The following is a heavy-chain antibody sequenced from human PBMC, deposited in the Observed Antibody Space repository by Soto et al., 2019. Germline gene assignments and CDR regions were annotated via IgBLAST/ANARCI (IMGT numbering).Heavy chain of an antibody. J-gene: IGHJ3*02. Sequence: GGSLRLSCAASGFTFSSYWMSWVRQAPGKGLEWVANIKQDGSEKYYVDSVKGRFTISRDNAKNSLYLQMNSLRAEDTAVYYCARGLRYFDWLLLDNDAFDIWGQGTMVTVS. CDR3: ARGLRYFDWLLLDNDAFDI. CDR2: IKQDGSEK. D-gene: IGHD3-9*01. CDR1: GFTFSSYW. V-gene: IGHV3-7*01.